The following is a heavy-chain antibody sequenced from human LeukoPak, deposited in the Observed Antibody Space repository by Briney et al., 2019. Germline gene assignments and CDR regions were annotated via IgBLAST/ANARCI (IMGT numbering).Heavy chain of an antibody. V-gene: IGHV1-46*01. D-gene: IGHD6-19*01. Sequence: ASVKVSCKASGYTFTSYYMHWVRQAPGQGLEWMGIINPSGGSTSYAQKFQGRVTMTRDTSTSTVYMELSSLRSEDTAVYYCAKDPVAEMYYYYGMDVWGQGTTVTVSS. CDR2: INPSGGST. CDR1: GYTFTSYY. J-gene: IGHJ6*02. CDR3: AKDPVAEMYYYYGMDV.